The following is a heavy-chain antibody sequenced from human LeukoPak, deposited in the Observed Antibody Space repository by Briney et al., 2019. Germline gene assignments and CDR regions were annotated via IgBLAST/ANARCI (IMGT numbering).Heavy chain of an antibody. CDR1: GFTFSSYA. J-gene: IGHJ5*02. V-gene: IGHV3-23*01. CDR3: AKTAPDYYDSSGYYSWFDP. D-gene: IGHD3-22*01. Sequence: GGSLRLSCAASGFTFSSYAMSWVRQAPGKGLEWVSAISGSGGSTYYADSVKGRFTISRDNSKNTLYLQMNSLRAEDTAVYYCAKTAPDYYDSSGYYSWFDPWGQGTLVTVSS. CDR2: ISGSGGST.